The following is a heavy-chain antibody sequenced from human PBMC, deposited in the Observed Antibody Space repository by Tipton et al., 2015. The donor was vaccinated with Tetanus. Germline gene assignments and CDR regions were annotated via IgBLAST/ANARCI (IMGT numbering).Heavy chain of an antibody. V-gene: IGHV4-31*03. J-gene: IGHJ6*02. CDR3: ARYNSYFYAMDV. CDR1: GGSISSGGYY. CDR2: IYNSGST. D-gene: IGHD5-24*01. Sequence: TLSLTCTVSGGSISSGGYYWSWIRQHPGKGLEWIGDIYNSGSTYYNPSLKSRVTILVDTSKNQFSLKLNSVTAADTAVYYCARYNSYFYAMDVWGQGTTVTVSS.